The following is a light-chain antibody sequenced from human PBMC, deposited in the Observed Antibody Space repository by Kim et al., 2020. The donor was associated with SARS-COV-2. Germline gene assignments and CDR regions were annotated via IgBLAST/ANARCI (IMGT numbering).Light chain of an antibody. V-gene: IGLV3-19*01. Sequence: SSELTQDPVVSVALGQTVRITCQGDSLRSYYATWYLQNPRQAPALVIYGRNNRPSGIPDRFSGSTSGNTASLIISGAQAEDEADFYCQSRNSGGNVVFGGGTQLTVL. CDR2: GRN. J-gene: IGLJ2*01. CDR1: SLRSYY. CDR3: QSRNSGGNVV.